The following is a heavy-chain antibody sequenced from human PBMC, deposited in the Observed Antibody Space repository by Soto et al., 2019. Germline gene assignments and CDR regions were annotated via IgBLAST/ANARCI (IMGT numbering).Heavy chain of an antibody. Sequence: RSLTCTVSGGSISSYYWSWIRQPPGKGLEWIGYIYYSGSTNYNPSLKSRVTISVDTSKNQFSLKLSSVTAADTAVYYCARGGGDYYVSSGYFDPSPYWCQGTLVTVFS. CDR2: IYYSGST. J-gene: IGHJ4*02. V-gene: IGHV4-59*01. D-gene: IGHD3-22*01. CDR1: GGSISSYY. CDR3: ARGGGDYYVSSGYFDPSPY.